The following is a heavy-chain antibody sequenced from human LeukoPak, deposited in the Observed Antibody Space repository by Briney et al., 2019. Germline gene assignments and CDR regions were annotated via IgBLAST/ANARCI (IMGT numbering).Heavy chain of an antibody. Sequence: PSQTLSLTYTVSVGSISSTSYYWSWIRQPAGKELEWIGRTYTSGSTNYNPSLKSRVTISIDTSKNQFSLRLRSVTAADTAVYYCARVKMFGGVSDFWVQGTLVTVSS. CDR2: TYTSGST. D-gene: IGHD3-16*01. CDR3: ARVKMFGGVSDF. CDR1: VGSISSTSYY. V-gene: IGHV4-61*02. J-gene: IGHJ4*02.